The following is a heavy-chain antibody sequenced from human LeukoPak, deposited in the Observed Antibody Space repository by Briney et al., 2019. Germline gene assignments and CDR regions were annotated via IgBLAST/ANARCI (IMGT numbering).Heavy chain of an antibody. J-gene: IGHJ5*02. V-gene: IGHV3-33*01. CDR2: IWYDGSNK. D-gene: IGHD3-3*01. CDR1: GFTFSSYG. CDR3: ASDGSIHYDFWSGYSYNWFDP. Sequence: PGGSLRLSCAASGFTFSSYGMHWVRQAPGKGLEGVAGIWYDGSNKYYADSVKGRFTIPRDNSKNTLYLQMNSLRAEDTAVYYCASDGSIHYDFWSGYSYNWFDPWGQGTLVTVSS.